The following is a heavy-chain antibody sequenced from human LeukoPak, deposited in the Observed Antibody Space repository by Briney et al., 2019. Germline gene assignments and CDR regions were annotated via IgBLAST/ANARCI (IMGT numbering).Heavy chain of an antibody. Sequence: GASVKVSCKASGYTFTDYYMHWVRQAPGQGLEWMGWINPNSGGTNYAQKFQGRVTITRDTSISTAYMELSRLRSDDTAVYYCARVGMYSSSWEDAFDIWGQGTMVTVSS. J-gene: IGHJ3*02. V-gene: IGHV1-2*02. CDR3: ARVGMYSSSWEDAFDI. CDR1: GYTFTDYY. CDR2: INPNSGGT. D-gene: IGHD6-13*01.